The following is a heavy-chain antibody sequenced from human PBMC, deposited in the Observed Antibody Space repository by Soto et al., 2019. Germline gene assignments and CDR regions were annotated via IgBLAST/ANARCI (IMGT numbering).Heavy chain of an antibody. J-gene: IGHJ5*02. CDR1: GGSISSGDYY. CDR2: IYYSGST. CDR3: ASSWSYCSGGSCYSEGAWFDP. Sequence: QVQLQESGPGLVKPSQTLSLTCTVSGGSISSGDYYWSWIRQPPGKGLEWIGYIYYSGSTYYNPSLKSRVTISVDTSKNQFSLKLSSVTAADTAVYYCASSWSYCSGGSCYSEGAWFDPWGQGTLVTVSS. V-gene: IGHV4-30-4*01. D-gene: IGHD2-15*01.